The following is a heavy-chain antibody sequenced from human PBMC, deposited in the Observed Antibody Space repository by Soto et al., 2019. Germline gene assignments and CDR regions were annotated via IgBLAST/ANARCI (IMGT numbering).Heavy chain of an antibody. D-gene: IGHD3-9*01. CDR2: ISSDGDIT. J-gene: IGHJ5*02. CDR3: VKVSTFYDILTGYYSTNFFDP. Sequence: GGSLRLSCSASGFTFSEYSMHWVRQAPGKGLQYVSTISSDGDITYHADSVKGGFTISRDNSKNTLYLQMNSLRPEDTAVYYCVKVSTFYDILTGYYSTNFFDPWGQGTLVTVSS. CDR1: GFTFSEYS. V-gene: IGHV3-64D*06.